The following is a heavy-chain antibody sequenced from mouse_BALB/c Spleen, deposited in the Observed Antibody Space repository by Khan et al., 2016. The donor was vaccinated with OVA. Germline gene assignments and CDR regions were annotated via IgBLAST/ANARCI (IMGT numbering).Heavy chain of an antibody. J-gene: IGHJ4*01. D-gene: IGHD2-14*01. CDR2: IWGGGGT. Sequence: QVQLKESGPGLVAPSQSLSITCTVSGFSLSRYNIHWVRQPPGKGLEWLGMIWGGGGTDYNSTLKSRLSTSKDNSKSQVFLKMNSLQTDDSAMYYGARAYYRYDGYYAMDYWGQGTSVTVSS. CDR1: GFSLSRYN. CDR3: ARAYYRYDGYYAMDY. V-gene: IGHV2-6-4*01.